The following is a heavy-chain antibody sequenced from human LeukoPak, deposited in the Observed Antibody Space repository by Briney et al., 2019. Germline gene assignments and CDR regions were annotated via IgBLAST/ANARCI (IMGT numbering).Heavy chain of an antibody. CDR2: FDPEDGET. CDR3: VRDGSHIWGLAY. V-gene: IGHV1-24*01. Sequence: ASVKVSCKVSGYTLTELSMHWVRQAPGKGLEWMGGFDPEDGETIYAQKFQGRVTMTEDTSTDTAYMELSSLRSEDTAVYYCVRDGSHIWGLAYWGQGTLVAVSS. J-gene: IGHJ4*02. CDR1: GYTLTELS. D-gene: IGHD3-16*01.